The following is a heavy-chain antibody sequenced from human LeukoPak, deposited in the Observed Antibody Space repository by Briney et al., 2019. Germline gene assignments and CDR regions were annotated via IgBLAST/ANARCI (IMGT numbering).Heavy chain of an antibody. D-gene: IGHD2-2*01. CDR3: ARDPCSSTSCYVSDP. CDR2: ISAYNGNT. J-gene: IGHJ5*02. Sequence: GASVKVSCKASGYTFTSYGISWVRQAPGQGLEWMGWISAYNGNTNYAQKLQGRVTMTTDTSTSTAYMELSSLRSEDTAVYYCARDPCSSTSCYVSDPWGQGTLVTVSS. CDR1: GYTFTSYG. V-gene: IGHV1-18*01.